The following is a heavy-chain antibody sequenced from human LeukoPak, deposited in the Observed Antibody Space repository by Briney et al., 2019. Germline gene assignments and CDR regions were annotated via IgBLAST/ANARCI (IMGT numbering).Heavy chain of an antibody. D-gene: IGHD6-19*01. Sequence: PSETLSLTCTVSGGSISNYHWSWIRQPAGKGLEWIGQIHTRGSTNYNPPLKSRVTMSIDTTEDQVSLTIKSVTAADTAFYYCARRDISSGWSFDYWGQGTLVTVSS. CDR1: GGSISNYH. CDR3: ARRDISSGWSFDY. V-gene: IGHV4-4*07. CDR2: IHTRGST. J-gene: IGHJ4*02.